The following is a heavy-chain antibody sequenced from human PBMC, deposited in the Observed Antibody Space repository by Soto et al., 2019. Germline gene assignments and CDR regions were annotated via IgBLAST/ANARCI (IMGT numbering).Heavy chain of an antibody. CDR2: IWYDGSNK. Sequence: QVQLVASGGGVVQPGRSLRLSCSASGFTFSNYGMHWVRKAPGKGLEWVAVIWYDGSNKYYADSVKGRFTISRDNSKNTLYLQMNSLRAEDTAVYYCARDQRNWNFYFDYWGQGTLVTVSS. CDR3: ARDQRNWNFYFDY. CDR1: GFTFSNYG. J-gene: IGHJ4*02. V-gene: IGHV3-33*01. D-gene: IGHD1-7*01.